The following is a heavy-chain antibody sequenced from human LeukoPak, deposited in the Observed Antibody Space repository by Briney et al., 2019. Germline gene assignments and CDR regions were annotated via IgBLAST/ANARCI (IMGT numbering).Heavy chain of an antibody. CDR2: LSGGGSST. CDR1: GFTFSIYA. CDR3: ARESGYSYGLAGFFDY. D-gene: IGHD5-18*01. V-gene: IGHV3-23*01. J-gene: IGHJ4*02. Sequence: PGGSLRLSCAASGFTFSIYAMTWVRQAPRTGLEWVSALSGGGSSTYYADSVKGRFTISRDDSKNTLYLQMNSLRAEDTAVYYCARESGYSYGLAGFFDYWGQGTLVTVSS.